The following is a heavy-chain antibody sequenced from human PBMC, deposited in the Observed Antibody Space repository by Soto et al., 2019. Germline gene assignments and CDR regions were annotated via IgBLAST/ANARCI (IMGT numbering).Heavy chain of an antibody. CDR1: GESFSGYY. CDR2: INHSGST. D-gene: IGHD1-20*01. J-gene: IGHJ5*02. CDR3: ARGALTGTTLSRLDP. Sequence: PSETLSLTCAVYGESFSGYYWSWIRQPPGKGLEWIGEINHSGSTNYNPSLKSRVTISVDTSKNQFSLKLSSVTAADTAVYYCARGALTGTTLSRLDPWGQGTLVTVSS. V-gene: IGHV4-34*01.